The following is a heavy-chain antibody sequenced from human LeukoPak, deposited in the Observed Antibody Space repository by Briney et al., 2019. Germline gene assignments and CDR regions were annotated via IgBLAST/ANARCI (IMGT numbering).Heavy chain of an antibody. Sequence: SETLSLTCTVSGGSISSGGYYWGWIRHHPGKGLEWIGYIYYSGSTSYNPSLESRVSISVDTSKSQFSLKLSYVTAADTAVYFCARGIIALVRGTAYFDYWGQGTLVTVSS. CDR1: GGSISSGGYY. CDR3: ARGIIALVRGTAYFDY. D-gene: IGHD3-10*01. V-gene: IGHV4-31*03. J-gene: IGHJ4*02. CDR2: IYYSGST.